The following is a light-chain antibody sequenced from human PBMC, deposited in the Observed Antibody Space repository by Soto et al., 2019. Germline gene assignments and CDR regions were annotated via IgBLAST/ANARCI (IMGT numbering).Light chain of an antibody. CDR1: QTISSW. CDR2: KAS. CDR3: QQYNSYS. J-gene: IGKJ1*01. Sequence: DIQMTQSPSTLSGSVGDRVTIXCRASQTISSWLAWYQQKPGKAPKLLIYKASTLKSGVPSRFSGSGSGTEFTLTISSLQPDDFATYYCQQYNSYSFGQGTKVDIK. V-gene: IGKV1-5*03.